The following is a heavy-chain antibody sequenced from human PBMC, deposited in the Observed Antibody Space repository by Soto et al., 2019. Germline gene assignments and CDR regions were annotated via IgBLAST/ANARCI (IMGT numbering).Heavy chain of an antibody. Sequence: QVQLVQSGAEVKKPGSSVKVSCKASGGTFSSYAISWVRQAPGQGLEWRGGMIPISGTANYAQKFQGRVTITADESTSKAYLELSSLRPEDTAVYYCARSQGSSTSLEIYYYYYYGMDVWGQGTTVTVPS. V-gene: IGHV1-69*01. CDR1: GGTFSSYA. D-gene: IGHD2-2*01. CDR3: ARSQGSSTSLEIYYYYYYGMDV. CDR2: MIPISGTA. J-gene: IGHJ6*02.